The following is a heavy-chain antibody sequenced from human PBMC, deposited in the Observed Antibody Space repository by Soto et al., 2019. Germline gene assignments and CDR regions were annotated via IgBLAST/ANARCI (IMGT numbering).Heavy chain of an antibody. J-gene: IGHJ4*02. CDR2: IYYSGST. V-gene: IGHV4-31*03. CDR1: GGSISSGGYY. CDR3: ARVEGYYARGYYFDY. D-gene: IGHD3-10*02. Sequence: SETLSLTCTVSGGSISSGGYYWSWIRQHPGKGLEWIGYIYYSGSTYYNPSLKSRVTISVDTSKNQFSLKLSSVTAADTAVYYCARVEGYYARGYYFDYWGQGTLVTVSS.